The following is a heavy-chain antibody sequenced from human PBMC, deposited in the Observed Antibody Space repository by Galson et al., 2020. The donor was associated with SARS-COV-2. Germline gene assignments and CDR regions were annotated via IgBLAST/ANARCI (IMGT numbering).Heavy chain of an antibody. CDR1: GFTFSSYS. J-gene: IGHJ3*02. Sequence: GGSLRLSCAASGFTFSSYSMNWVRQAPGEGLEWVSSISSLDTSRESYINYADSVKGRFTISRDNAKNSLYLQMNSLRAEDTAVYYCARDLRSIDAFDIWGQGTMVTVSS. D-gene: IGHD4-4*01. CDR2: ISSLDTSRESYI. CDR3: ARDLRSIDAFDI. V-gene: IGHV3-21*01.